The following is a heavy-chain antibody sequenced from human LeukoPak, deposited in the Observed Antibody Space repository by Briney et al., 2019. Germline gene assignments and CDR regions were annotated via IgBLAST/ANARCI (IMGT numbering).Heavy chain of an antibody. V-gene: IGHV1-18*01. Sequence: ASVKVSCKASGGTFTRYAISWVRQAPGRGLEWMGWISAYNGNTNYAQNLQGRVTMTTDTTTSTAYMELRSLRSDDTAVYYCARVDYGGHSDFDYFDYWGQGTLVTVSS. CDR1: GGTFTRYA. CDR3: ARVDYGGHSDFDYFDY. D-gene: IGHD4-23*01. J-gene: IGHJ4*02. CDR2: ISAYNGNT.